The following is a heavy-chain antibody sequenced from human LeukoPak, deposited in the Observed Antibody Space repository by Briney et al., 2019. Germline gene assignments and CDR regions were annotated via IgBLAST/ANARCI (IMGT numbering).Heavy chain of an antibody. CDR1: GFTFSSYW. V-gene: IGHV3-21*01. CDR2: ISSSSSYI. J-gene: IGHJ4*02. CDR3: ARGLRGFGEFPDY. D-gene: IGHD3-10*01. Sequence: GGSLRLSCAASGFTFSSYWMSWVRQAPGRGLEWVSSISSSSSYIYYADSVKGRFTISRDNAKNSLYLQMNSLRAEDTAVYYCARGLRGFGEFPDYWGQGTLVTVSS.